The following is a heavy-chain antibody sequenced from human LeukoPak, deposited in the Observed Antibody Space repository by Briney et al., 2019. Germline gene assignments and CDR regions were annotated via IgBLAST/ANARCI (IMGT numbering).Heavy chain of an antibody. CDR3: ARDNVDTAMVNWFDP. J-gene: IGHJ5*02. CDR1: GGTFISYA. V-gene: IGHV1-69*05. D-gene: IGHD5-18*01. CDR2: IIPIFGTA. Sequence: GSSVKVSCKASGGTFISYAISWVRQAPGQGLEWMGRIIPIFGTANYAQKFQGRVTITTDESTSTAYMELSSLRPEDTAVYYCARDNVDTAMVNWFDPWGQGTLVTVSS.